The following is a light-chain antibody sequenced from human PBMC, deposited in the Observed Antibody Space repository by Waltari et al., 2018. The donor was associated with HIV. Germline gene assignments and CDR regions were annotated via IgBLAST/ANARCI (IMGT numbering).Light chain of an antibody. CDR2: KDI. V-gene: IGLV3-25*03. Sequence: SYDLPQTPSVSVSPGQTATINCSRRSLPKRYSSWYRQKAGQAPVLLIYKDIERPSGIPERISGSESGTGVTLTISGVQAGDEGDYFCQSTDFDGTWVFGGGTKLTVL. CDR1: SLPKRY. J-gene: IGLJ3*02. CDR3: QSTDFDGTWV.